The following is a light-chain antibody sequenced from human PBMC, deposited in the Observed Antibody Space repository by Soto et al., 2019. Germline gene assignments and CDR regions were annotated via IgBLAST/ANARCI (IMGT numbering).Light chain of an antibody. CDR3: QQLNSYPLT. Sequence: DIQMTQSPSSLSASVGDRVTTTCRASQSISSYLNWYQQKPGKAPKLLIYAASSLQSGVPSRFSGSESGTEFTLTISSLQPEDFATYYCQQLNSYPLTFGGGTKVDI. V-gene: IGKV1-9*01. J-gene: IGKJ4*01. CDR2: AAS. CDR1: QSISSY.